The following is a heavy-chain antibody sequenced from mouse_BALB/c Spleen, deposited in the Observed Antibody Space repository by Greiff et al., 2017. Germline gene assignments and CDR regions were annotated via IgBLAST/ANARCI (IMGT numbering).Heavy chain of an antibody. J-gene: IGHJ4*01. V-gene: IGHV1S56*01. Sequence: QVQLQQSGPELVKPGASVRISCKASGYTFTSYYIHWVKQRPGQGLEWIGRIYPGDGDTNYNGKFKGKATLTADKSSSTAYMQLSSLTSVDSAVYFCARHTGNYYAMDYWGQGTSVTVSS. CDR3: ARHTGNYYAMDY. CDR2: IYPGDGDT. CDR1: GYTFTSYY.